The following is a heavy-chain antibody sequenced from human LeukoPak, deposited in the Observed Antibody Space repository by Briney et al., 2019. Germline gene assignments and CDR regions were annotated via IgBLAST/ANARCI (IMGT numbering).Heavy chain of an antibody. CDR1: GFTLSSYS. CDR2: ISSGSTYI. Sequence: GGSLRLSCAASGFTLSSYSMNWVRQAPGKGLEWVSSISSGSTYIYYADSVKGRFIISRDNAKNSLYLQMNSLRADDTAVYYCARSGSDFDYWGQGTLVTVSS. CDR3: ARSGSDFDY. D-gene: IGHD1-26*01. V-gene: IGHV3-21*01. J-gene: IGHJ4*02.